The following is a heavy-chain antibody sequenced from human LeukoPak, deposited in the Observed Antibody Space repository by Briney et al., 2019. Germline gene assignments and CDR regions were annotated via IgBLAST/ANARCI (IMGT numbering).Heavy chain of an antibody. CDR1: GFTFSSYA. CDR3: ARDPFEWPHYYMDV. Sequence: GSLRLSCAASGFTFSSYAMSWVRQAPGKGLEWIGRIYTSGSTNYNPSLKSRVTISVDTSKNQFSLKLSSVTAADTAVYYCARDPFEWPHYYMDVWGKGTTVTISS. D-gene: IGHD3-9*01. V-gene: IGHV4-4*08. CDR2: IYTSGST. J-gene: IGHJ6*03.